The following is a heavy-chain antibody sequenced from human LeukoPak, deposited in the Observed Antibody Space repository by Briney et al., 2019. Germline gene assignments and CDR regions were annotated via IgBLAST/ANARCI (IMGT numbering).Heavy chain of an antibody. V-gene: IGHV4-59*11. J-gene: IGHJ5*02. CDR1: GGSISSHY. CDR2: IYYSGST. CDR3: ARALLWFGELPNNWFDP. D-gene: IGHD3-10*01. Sequence: SETLSLTCTVSGGSISSHYWSWIRQPPGKGLEWNGYIYYSGSTNYNPSLKSRVTISVDTSKNQFSLRLSSVTAADTAVYYCARALLWFGELPNNWFDPWGQGTLVTVSS.